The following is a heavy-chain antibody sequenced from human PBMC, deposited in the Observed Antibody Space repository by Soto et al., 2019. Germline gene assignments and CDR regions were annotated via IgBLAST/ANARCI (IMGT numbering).Heavy chain of an antibody. D-gene: IGHD6-13*01. J-gene: IGHJ6*02. CDR2: ISAYNGNT. Sequence: ASLKVSCNASGNTFTSYGISWVRQAPGQGLEWMGWISAYNGNTNYAQKLQGRVTMTTDTSTSTAYMELRSLRSDDTAVYYCARTGYSSSWHSRDYYGLDVWGEGTTVPVCS. CDR3: ARTGYSSSWHSRDYYGLDV. CDR1: GNTFTSYG. V-gene: IGHV1-18*01.